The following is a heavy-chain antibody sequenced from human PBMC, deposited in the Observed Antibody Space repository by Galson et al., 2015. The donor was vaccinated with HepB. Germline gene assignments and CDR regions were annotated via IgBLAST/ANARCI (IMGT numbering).Heavy chain of an antibody. CDR3: VRETAWRFDQ. CDR1: GVTFSNAG. J-gene: IGHJ4*02. Sequence: SLRLSCAASGVTFSNAGMHWVRQAPGKGLEWVASISPDGNNKLYVDSVKGRFTISRDNSKNTLYLQMNGLRVEDTAVYYCVRETAWRFDQWGQGILSPSPQ. D-gene: IGHD1-1*01. CDR2: ISPDGNNK. V-gene: IGHV3-33*08.